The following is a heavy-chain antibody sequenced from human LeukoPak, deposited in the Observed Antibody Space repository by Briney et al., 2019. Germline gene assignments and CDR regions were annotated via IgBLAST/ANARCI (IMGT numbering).Heavy chain of an antibody. CDR2: IYYSGST. D-gene: IGHD2-8*02. V-gene: IGHV4-59*01. J-gene: IGHJ4*02. CDR3: ARIGDTGGYFNY. Sequence: SDTLSLTCTVSGGSISSYYWSWIRQPPGKGLEWIGYIYYSGSTNYNPSLKSRVTISVDTSKNQFSLRLSSVTAADTAVYYCARIGDTGGYFNYWGQGTLVTVSS. CDR1: GGSISSYY.